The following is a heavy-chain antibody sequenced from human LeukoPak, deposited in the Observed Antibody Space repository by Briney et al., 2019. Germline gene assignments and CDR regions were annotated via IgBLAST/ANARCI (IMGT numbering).Heavy chain of an antibody. CDR1: GFTFCSYA. D-gene: IGHD4-11*01. V-gene: IGHV3-64*01. J-gene: IGHJ4*02. CDR3: ARGHSNSPYYFDY. Sequence: GGSLRLSCAASGFTFCSYAMHWVRQAPGKGLEYVSAISSNGGSTYYANSVKGRFTISRDNSKNTLYLQMGSLRAEDMAVYYCARGHSNSPYYFDYWGQGTLVTVSS. CDR2: ISSNGGST.